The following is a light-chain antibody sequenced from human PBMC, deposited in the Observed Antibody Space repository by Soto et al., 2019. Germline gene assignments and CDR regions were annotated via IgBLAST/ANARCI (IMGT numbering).Light chain of an antibody. CDR1: QNIARY. V-gene: IGKV1-39*01. CDR2: AAS. Sequence: DIRMTQSPSSLSSSVGDRVTITCRASQNIARYVNWYQQKPGKAPKLLIHAASNLESGFPSRFSGRGSGTDFTLTITSLRPEDFATYYCQQSYSVPQTFGQGTKVES. CDR3: QQSYSVPQT. J-gene: IGKJ1*01.